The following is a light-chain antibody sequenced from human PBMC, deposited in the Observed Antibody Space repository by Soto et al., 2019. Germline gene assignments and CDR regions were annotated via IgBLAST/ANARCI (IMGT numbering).Light chain of an antibody. Sequence: ALTHAASVSSVVVGGIRITSTGTSSDIYGYNFVSWYQQYPNKAPKLLIYDVSFRPSGVSYRFSGSKSGYTASLTISGLQTEDEADYYCNSYTVSSALLYVVGTGTKVTVL. V-gene: IGLV2-14*01. CDR1: SSDIYGYNF. J-gene: IGLJ1*01. CDR3: NSYTVSSALLYV. CDR2: DVS.